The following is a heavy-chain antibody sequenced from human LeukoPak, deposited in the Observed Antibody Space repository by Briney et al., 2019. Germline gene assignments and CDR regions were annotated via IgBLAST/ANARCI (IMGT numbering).Heavy chain of an antibody. CDR1: GYSISSGYY. J-gene: IGHJ4*02. D-gene: IGHD3-22*01. V-gene: IGHV4-38-2*02. Sequence: PSETLSLTCTVSGYSISSGYYWGWIRQPPGKGLEWIGSIYHSGSTYYNPSLKSRVTISVDTSKNQFSLKLSSVTAADTAVYYCAREVVVGYYFDYWGQGTLVTVSS. CDR3: AREVVVGYYFDY. CDR2: IYHSGST.